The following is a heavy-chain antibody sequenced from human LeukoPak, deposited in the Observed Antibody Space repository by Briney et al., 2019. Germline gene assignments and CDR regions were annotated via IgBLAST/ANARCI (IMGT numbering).Heavy chain of an antibody. J-gene: IGHJ4*02. Sequence: GGSLRLSCAASGFTFSSYWMHWVRQAPGKGLVWVSRINSDGSSTSYADSVKGRFTISRDNAKNTLYLQMNSLRAEDTAVYYCARGMGIAVAGYFDYWGQGTLVTVSS. CDR1: GFTFSSYW. CDR3: ARGMGIAVAGYFDY. D-gene: IGHD6-19*01. V-gene: IGHV3-74*01. CDR2: INSDGSST.